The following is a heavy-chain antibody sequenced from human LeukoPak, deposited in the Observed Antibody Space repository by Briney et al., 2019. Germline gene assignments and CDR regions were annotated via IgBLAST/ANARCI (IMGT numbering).Heavy chain of an antibody. J-gene: IGHJ4*02. Sequence: GGSLGLSCAASGFTFNSYGMNWVRQAPGKGLEWVAFIQYDGSNKYYADSVKGRFTISRDNAKNSLYLQMNSLRGEDTAFYYCAKGRPRDKEMPTTDWGQGTLVTVSS. CDR1: GFTFNSYG. D-gene: IGHD5-24*01. V-gene: IGHV3-30*02. CDR2: IQYDGSNK. CDR3: AKGRPRDKEMPTTD.